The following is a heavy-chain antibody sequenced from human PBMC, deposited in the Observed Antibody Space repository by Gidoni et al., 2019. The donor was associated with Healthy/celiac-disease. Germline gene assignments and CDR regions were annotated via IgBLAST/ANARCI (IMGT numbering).Heavy chain of an antibody. V-gene: IGHV4-30-4*01. Sequence: QVQLQESGPGLVKPSQTLSLPCTVSGGPISSGDYYWSWIRQPPGKGLGWIGYIYYSWSTYYNPSLKSRVTISVDTSKNQFSLKLSSGTAADTAVYYCAREGHFDWLLKGYFDYWGQGTLVTVSS. D-gene: IGHD3-9*01. CDR1: GGPISSGDYY. J-gene: IGHJ4*02. CDR2: IYYSWST. CDR3: AREGHFDWLLKGYFDY.